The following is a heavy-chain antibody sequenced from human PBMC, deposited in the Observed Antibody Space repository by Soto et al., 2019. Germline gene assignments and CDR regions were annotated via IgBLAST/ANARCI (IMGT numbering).Heavy chain of an antibody. D-gene: IGHD3-22*01. Sequence: GSLRLSCAASGFTFSSYGMHWVRQAPGKGLEWVAVIWYDGSNKYYADSVKGRFTISRDNSKNTLYLQMNSLRAEDTAVYYCARGSHYYDSNNWFDPWGQGTLVTVSS. CDR3: ARGSHYYDSNNWFDP. J-gene: IGHJ5*02. V-gene: IGHV3-33*01. CDR1: GFTFSSYG. CDR2: IWYDGSNK.